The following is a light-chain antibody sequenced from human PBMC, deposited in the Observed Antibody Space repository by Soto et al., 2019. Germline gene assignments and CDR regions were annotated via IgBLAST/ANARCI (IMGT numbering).Light chain of an antibody. CDR3: QQYGSTPTWT. Sequence: EIVLTQSPGTLSLSPGERATLSCRASQSVNNDYLAWYQQRHGQAPSLLIYGASTRATGIPDRFSGSGSGTDFTLTISRLEPEDSAVYYCQQYGSTPTWTFGQGTKVDI. CDR1: QSVNNDY. CDR2: GAS. V-gene: IGKV3-20*01. J-gene: IGKJ1*01.